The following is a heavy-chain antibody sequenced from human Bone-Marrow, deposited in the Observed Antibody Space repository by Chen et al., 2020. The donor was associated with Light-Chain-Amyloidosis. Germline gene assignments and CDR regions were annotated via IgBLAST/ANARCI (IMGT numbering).Heavy chain of an antibody. J-gene: IGHJ4*02. V-gene: IGHV3-15*01. CDR3: TTTVVEAATYPILYYFEN. CDR1: GFTLNTAG. Sequence: EVQLLESGGGWVKPGVSFRLFCAASGFTLNTAGMGGVRQAPGKGLEWVGHIRSKTDGGTTDYAAPVKGRFTISRDDSENTLYLQMNTLENEDTAVYYCTTTVVEAATYPILYYFENWGQGTLVTVSS. CDR2: IRSKTDGGTT. D-gene: IGHD2-15*01.